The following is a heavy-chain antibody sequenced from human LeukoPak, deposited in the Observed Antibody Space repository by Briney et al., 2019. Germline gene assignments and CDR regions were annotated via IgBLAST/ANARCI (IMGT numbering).Heavy chain of an antibody. CDR1: GGSFTSHTYY. Sequence: SETLSLTCTVSGGSFTSHTYYWGWIRQPPGKGLEWIGSIYYSGSTYYNPSLKSRVTISLDTSKNQFSLKLTSVTATDTAIYYCARHYCGGDCYRLDYWGQGTLVTVSS. V-gene: IGHV4-39*01. CDR3: ARHYCGGDCYRLDY. D-gene: IGHD2-21*02. CDR2: IYYSGST. J-gene: IGHJ4*02.